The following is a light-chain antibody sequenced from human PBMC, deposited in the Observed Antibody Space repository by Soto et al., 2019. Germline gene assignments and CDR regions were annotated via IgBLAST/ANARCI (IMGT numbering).Light chain of an antibody. Sequence: DIQLTQSPSSLSASVGDGVTITYRASQSISSNLNWYQQKHGKPPKLLIYIASTLQRGVPSRFSGSGSGTDFTLTISSLQPEDFATYYCQQSYNTPLTFGGGTKVEIQ. J-gene: IGKJ4*01. CDR3: QQSYNTPLT. CDR1: QSISSN. CDR2: IAS. V-gene: IGKV1-39*01.